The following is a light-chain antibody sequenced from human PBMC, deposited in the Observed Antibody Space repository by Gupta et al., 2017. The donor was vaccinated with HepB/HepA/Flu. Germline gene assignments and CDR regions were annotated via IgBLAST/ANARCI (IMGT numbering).Light chain of an antibody. Sequence: QSVLTPPPSASGTPGQRVTISCSASSSNIGSNSVYWYHQLPGTAPKLLIYRNNQRPSGVPDRFSGSRSGTAASLAISGLRAEDETDYYCAAGDDSLSGVVFGGGTKLTVL. CDR2: RNN. CDR1: SSNIGSNS. J-gene: IGLJ2*01. V-gene: IGLV1-47*01. CDR3: AAGDDSLSGVV.